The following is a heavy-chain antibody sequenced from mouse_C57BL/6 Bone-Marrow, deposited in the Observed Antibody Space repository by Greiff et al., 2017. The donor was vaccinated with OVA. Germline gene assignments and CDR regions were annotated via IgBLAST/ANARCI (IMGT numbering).Heavy chain of an antibody. CDR3: ARDRAYVYYDLYYYAMDY. Sequence: QVQLQQSGAELMKPGASVKLSCKATGYTFTGYWIEWVKQRPGHGLEWIGEILPGSGSTNYNEKFKGKATFTADTSSNTAYMQLSRLTTETSAIYYCARDRAYVYYDLYYYAMDYWGQGTSVTVSS. J-gene: IGHJ4*01. CDR2: ILPGSGST. D-gene: IGHD2-4*01. CDR1: GYTFTGYW. V-gene: IGHV1-9*01.